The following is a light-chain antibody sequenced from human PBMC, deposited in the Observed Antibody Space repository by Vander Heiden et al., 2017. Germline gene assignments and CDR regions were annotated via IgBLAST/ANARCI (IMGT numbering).Light chain of an antibody. CDR1: KWGDKY. Sequence: SCELTQPPSAAVSPRQTASITCSGDKWGDKYACWYQQKPGQFLVLVIYQDSKRPSGIPERFSGSNSGNTATLTISGTQAMDEADYYCQAWDSSIVVFGGGTKLTVL. CDR3: QAWDSSIVV. J-gene: IGLJ2*01. V-gene: IGLV3-1*01. CDR2: QDS.